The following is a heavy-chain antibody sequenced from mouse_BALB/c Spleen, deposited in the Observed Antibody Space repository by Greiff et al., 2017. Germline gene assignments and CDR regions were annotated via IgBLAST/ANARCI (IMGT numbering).Heavy chain of an antibody. CDR1: GYTFTSYW. J-gene: IGHJ2*01. V-gene: IGHV1S22*01. CDR2: IYPGSGST. Sequence: LQESGSELVRPGASVKLSCKASGYTFTSYWMHWVKQRPGQGLEWIGNIYPGSGSTNYDEKFKSKATLTVDTSSSTAYMQLSSLTSEDSAVYYCTRSRDYFDYWGQGTTLTVSS. CDR3: TRSRDYFDY.